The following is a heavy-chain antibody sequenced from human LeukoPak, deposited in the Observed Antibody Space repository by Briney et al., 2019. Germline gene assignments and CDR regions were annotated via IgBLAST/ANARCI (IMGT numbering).Heavy chain of an antibody. V-gene: IGHV4-39*01. CDR3: ARRRKYYYDSSGYFP. Sequence: SETLSLTCTVSGASISGSGYYWGWIRQPPGKGLEWIGSIYSSGSTYYNPSLKSRVTISVDTSKNQFSLKLSSVTASDTALYYCARRRKYYYDSSGYFPWGQGTLVTVSS. CDR2: IYSSGST. CDR1: GASISGSGYY. J-gene: IGHJ5*02. D-gene: IGHD3-22*01.